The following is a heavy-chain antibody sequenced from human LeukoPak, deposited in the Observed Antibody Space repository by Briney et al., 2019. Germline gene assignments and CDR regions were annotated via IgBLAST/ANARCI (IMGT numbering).Heavy chain of an antibody. V-gene: IGHV3-9*01. CDR3: AKDNYYDSSGSQLDY. J-gene: IGHJ4*02. D-gene: IGHD3-22*01. CDR1: GFTFDDYA. CDR2: ISWNSGSI. Sequence: PGRSLRLSCAASGFTFDDYAMHWVRQAPGKGLEWVSGISWNSGSIGYADSVKGRFTISRDNAKNSLYLQMNSLRAEDTALYYCAKDNYYDSSGSQLDYWGQGTLVTVSS.